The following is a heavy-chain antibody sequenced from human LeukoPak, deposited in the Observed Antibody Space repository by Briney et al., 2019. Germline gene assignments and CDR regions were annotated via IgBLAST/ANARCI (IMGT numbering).Heavy chain of an antibody. V-gene: IGHV3-7*01. J-gene: IGHJ4*02. CDR2: INQDGSEK. Sequence: GGSLRLSCAASGFTFTTYWMTWVRQAPGKGLEWVANINQDGSEKYFVDSVKGRFTISRDNAKNSLYLQMNSLRAEDTAVYYCARDVSRMKYDSHDYWGQGTLVTVSS. D-gene: IGHD3-22*01. CDR1: GFTFTTYW. CDR3: ARDVSRMKYDSHDY.